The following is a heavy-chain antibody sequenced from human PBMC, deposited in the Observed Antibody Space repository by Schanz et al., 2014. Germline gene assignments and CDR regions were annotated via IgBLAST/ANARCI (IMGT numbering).Heavy chain of an antibody. D-gene: IGHD3-22*01. CDR3: VSVYDSSGYVSFNY. V-gene: IGHV3-21*01. CDR1: GFTFSSYW. Sequence: PGGSLRLSCAASGFTFSSYWMHWVRQVPGKGLEWVSTIGTSGGTNYADSVKGRFTISRDNAKNSLYLQMNSLRAEDTAVYYCVSVYDSSGYVSFNYWAQGTLVTVSS. CDR2: IGTSGGT. J-gene: IGHJ4*02.